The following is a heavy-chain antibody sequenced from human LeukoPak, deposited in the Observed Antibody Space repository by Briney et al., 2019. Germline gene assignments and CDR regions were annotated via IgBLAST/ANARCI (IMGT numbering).Heavy chain of an antibody. J-gene: IGHJ3*02. CDR3: AREAVTNAFDI. CDR2: IYYSGST. V-gene: IGHV4-59*01. D-gene: IGHD3-10*01. Sequence: SETLSLTCTVSGGSISSYYWSWIRQPPGKGLEWIGYIYYSGSTNYNPSLKSRVTISVDTSKNQFSLKLSSVTAADTAVYYCAREAVTNAFDIWGQGTMVTVSS. CDR1: GGSISSYY.